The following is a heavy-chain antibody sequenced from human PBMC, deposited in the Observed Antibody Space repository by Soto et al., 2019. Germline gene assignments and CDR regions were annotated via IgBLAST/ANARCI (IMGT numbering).Heavy chain of an antibody. J-gene: IGHJ4*02. V-gene: IGHV3-23*01. CDR1: GFTFSSQP. CDR3: SYDTFGDKDF. D-gene: IGHD3-9*01. Sequence: PGGSLRLSCAASGFTFSSQPMSWVRQAPGKGLEWVAAIAESGGGAAYVGSVEGRFTISRDNAKNTLYLQMNSLGVEDTALYYCSYDTFGDKDFWGQGTPVTVSS. CDR2: IAESGGGA.